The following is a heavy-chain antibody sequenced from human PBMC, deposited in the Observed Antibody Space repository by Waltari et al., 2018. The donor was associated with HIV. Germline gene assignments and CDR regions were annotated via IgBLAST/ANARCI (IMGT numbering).Heavy chain of an antibody. CDR1: DGSFIGYY. Sequence: LKPSETLSLSCAMYDGSFIGYYWTWIRQSPGRGLQWIGEINHAGATNYNPSLRSRLIFSIDTSKKQFYMKLTSVTVADTATYFCARGYAAAAPYFGLDVWGQGTTVTVSS. CDR2: INHAGAT. CDR3: ARGYAAAAPYFGLDV. D-gene: IGHD6-13*01. V-gene: IGHV4-34*01. J-gene: IGHJ6*02.